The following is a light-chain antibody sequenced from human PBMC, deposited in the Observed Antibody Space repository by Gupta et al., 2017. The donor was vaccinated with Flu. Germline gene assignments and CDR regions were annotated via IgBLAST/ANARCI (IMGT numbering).Light chain of an antibody. CDR1: ALPKKY. Sequence: SYELTQPPSVSVSPGQTARITCSGDALPKKYAYWYQQKSGQAPVLVIYEDTKRPSGIPTRFSGSSSGTTATLTISGAQVEDEADYYCFSTDSSGNHRVFGGGTKLTVL. V-gene: IGLV3-10*01. CDR3: FSTDSSGNHRV. CDR2: EDT. J-gene: IGLJ3*02.